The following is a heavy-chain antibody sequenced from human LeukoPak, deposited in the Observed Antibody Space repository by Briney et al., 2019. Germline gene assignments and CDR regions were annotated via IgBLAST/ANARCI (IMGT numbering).Heavy chain of an antibody. V-gene: IGHV4-34*01. D-gene: IGHD4-23*01. Sequence: PSETLSLTCAVYGGSFSGYYWSWVRQPPGKGLEWIWEINHSGSTNYNPSLKSRVTISVDTSKNQCSMKLSSMTAADTAVYYCARGETTVVRTFDYWGQGTLVTVSS. J-gene: IGHJ4*02. CDR3: ARGETTVVRTFDY. CDR1: GGSFSGYY. CDR2: INHSGST.